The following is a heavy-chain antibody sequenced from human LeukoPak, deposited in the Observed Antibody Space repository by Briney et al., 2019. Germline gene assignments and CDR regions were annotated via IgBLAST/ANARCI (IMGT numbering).Heavy chain of an antibody. J-gene: IGHJ4*02. CDR3: ARAQANPGGTGRLTKYYFDY. D-gene: IGHD1/OR15-1a*01. Sequence: GGSLRLSCAASGFTFSSYGMHWVRQAPGKGLEWVAFIRYDGSNKYYADSVKGRFTISRDNSKNTLYLQMNSLRAEDTAVYYCARAQANPGGTGRLTKYYFDYWGQGTLVTVSS. V-gene: IGHV3-30*02. CDR1: GFTFSSYG. CDR2: IRYDGSNK.